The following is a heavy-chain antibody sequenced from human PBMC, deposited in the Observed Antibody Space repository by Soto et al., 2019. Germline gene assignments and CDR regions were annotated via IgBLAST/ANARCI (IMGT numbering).Heavy chain of an antibody. CDR3: ARARATIAAAAIFDC. Sequence: QVQLQESGPGLVKPPGTLSLTCAVSGGSISTSNWWSWVRQPPGKGLGWIGEVYRTGSTNYNPSLESRLTISVDKSKNQFSLKLTSVTAADTAVYYCARARATIAAAAIFDCWGQGTLVTVSS. D-gene: IGHD6-13*01. CDR1: GGSISTSNW. V-gene: IGHV4-4*03. CDR2: VYRTGST. J-gene: IGHJ4*02.